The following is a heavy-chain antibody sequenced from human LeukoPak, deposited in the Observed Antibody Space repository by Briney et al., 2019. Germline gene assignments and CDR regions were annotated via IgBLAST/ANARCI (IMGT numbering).Heavy chain of an antibody. Sequence: SETLSLTCAVYGGSFSGYYWSWIRQPPGKGLEWIGETNHSGSTNYNPSLKSRVTISVDTSKNQFSLKLSSVTAADTAVYYCASQPVVMNAFDIWGQGTMVTVSS. CDR2: TNHSGST. J-gene: IGHJ3*02. CDR3: ASQPVVMNAFDI. CDR1: GGSFSGYY. V-gene: IGHV4-34*01. D-gene: IGHD3-22*01.